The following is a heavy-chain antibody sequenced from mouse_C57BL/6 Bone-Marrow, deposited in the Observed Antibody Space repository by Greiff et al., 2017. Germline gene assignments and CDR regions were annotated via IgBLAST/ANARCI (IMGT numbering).Heavy chain of an antibody. V-gene: IGHV5-9*01. J-gene: IGHJ4*01. CDR3: ARDYYGSSYDYAMDY. CDR2: ISGGGGNT. Sequence: EVQGVESGGGLVKPGGSLKLSCAASGFTFSSYTMSWVRQTPGKRLAWVATISGGGGNTSSPASVKGRFPLSRDNAKNTLYLQMSSLRSEDTALYYCARDYYGSSYDYAMDYWGQGTSVTVSS. CDR1: GFTFSSYT. D-gene: IGHD1-1*01.